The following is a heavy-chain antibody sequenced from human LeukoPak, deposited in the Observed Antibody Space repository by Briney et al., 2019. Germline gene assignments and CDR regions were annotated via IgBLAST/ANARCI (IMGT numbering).Heavy chain of an antibody. D-gene: IGHD4-17*01. CDR2: IKQDGSGK. Sequence: GGSLRLSCAASGFTFSSYWMSWVRQAPGKGLEWVANIKQDGSGKSYVDSVKGRFTISRDNTKNSLYLQMNGLRAEDTAVYYCARGQTTMTNWGQGTLVTVSS. CDR3: ARGQTTMTN. J-gene: IGHJ4*02. CDR1: GFTFSSYW. V-gene: IGHV3-7*03.